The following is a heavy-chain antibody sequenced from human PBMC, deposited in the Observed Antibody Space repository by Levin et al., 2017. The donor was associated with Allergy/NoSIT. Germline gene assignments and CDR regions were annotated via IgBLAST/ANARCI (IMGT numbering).Heavy chain of an antibody. CDR3: ARSTCSSTSCSADRYFYYYMDV. CDR2: TSSKSTYI. V-gene: IGHV3-21*01. Sequence: TGGSLRLSCAASGFTFSDYSMNWVRQAPGKGLEWVSSTSSKSTYIFYADSVKGRFTISRDNAKNSLYLQMNTLRAEDTAVYYCARSTCSSTSCSADRYFYYYMDVWGKGTTVTVSS. CDR1: GFTFSDYS. D-gene: IGHD2-2*01. J-gene: IGHJ6*03.